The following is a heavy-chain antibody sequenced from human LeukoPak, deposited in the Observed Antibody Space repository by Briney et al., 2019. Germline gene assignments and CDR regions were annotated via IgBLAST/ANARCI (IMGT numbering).Heavy chain of an antibody. CDR2: IYYSGST. D-gene: IGHD6-6*01. CDR3: ARRSYSSSSYYYYGMDV. J-gene: IGHJ6*02. Sequence: SETLSLTCTVSGGSISSSSYYWGWIRQPPGKGLEWIGTIYYSGSTYYNPSLKSRVTISVDTSKNQFSLKLSSVTAADTAVYYCARRSYSSSSYYYYGMDVWGQGTTVTVSS. V-gene: IGHV4-39*01. CDR1: GGSISSSSYY.